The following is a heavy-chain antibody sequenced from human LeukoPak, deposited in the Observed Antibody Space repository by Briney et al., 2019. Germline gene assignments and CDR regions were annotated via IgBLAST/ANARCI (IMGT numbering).Heavy chain of an antibody. D-gene: IGHD2-2*02. V-gene: IGHV1-69*04. Sequence: GASVKVSCKASGATFSKNAISWVRQAPGQGLEWMGRFIPNVGIPTYAQKFQGRITIIADTSTNTAYMELSSLTSEDTAVYYCARIQAVGVPVAIDAYYSYGMHVWGQGTTVTVS. J-gene: IGHJ6*02. CDR3: ARIQAVGVPVAIDAYYSYGMHV. CDR2: FIPNVGIP. CDR1: GATFSKNA.